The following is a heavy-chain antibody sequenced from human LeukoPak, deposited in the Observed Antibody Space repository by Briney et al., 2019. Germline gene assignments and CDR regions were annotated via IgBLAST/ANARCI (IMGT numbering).Heavy chain of an antibody. D-gene: IGHD6-19*01. Sequence: ASVKVSCKASGYTFNSYSMHWVRQAPGQGLEWMGWISTNTGNPMYAQGFTGRLVFSLDTSVSTAYLQISNLKAEDTAVYYCARQFGSGWYNFDYWGRGTLVTVSS. J-gene: IGHJ4*02. CDR2: ISTNTGNP. V-gene: IGHV7-4-1*02. CDR1: GYTFNSYS. CDR3: ARQFGSGWYNFDY.